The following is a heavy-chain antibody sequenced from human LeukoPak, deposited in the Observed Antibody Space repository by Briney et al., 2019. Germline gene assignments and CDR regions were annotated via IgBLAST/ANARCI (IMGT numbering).Heavy chain of an antibody. J-gene: IGHJ5*02. CDR1: GFSFSTFW. CDR2: IRQDGNGM. CDR3: ANAKVELGQRAYNWFDP. V-gene: IGHV3-7*01. D-gene: IGHD1/OR15-1a*01. Sequence: GGSLRLSCAASGFSFSTFWMTWVRQPPGGGLEWLANIRQDGNGMYYVDSVKGRFTISRDNAKNSLYLQMNKLRPEDTATYYCANAKVELGQRAYNWFDPWGQGTLVTVSS.